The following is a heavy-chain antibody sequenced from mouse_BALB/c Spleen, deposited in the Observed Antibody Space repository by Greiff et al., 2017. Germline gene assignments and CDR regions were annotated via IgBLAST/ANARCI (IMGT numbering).Heavy chain of an antibody. CDR1: GYTFTDYA. Sequence: QVQLQQSGAELVRPGVSVKISCKGSGYTFTDYAMHWVKQSHAKSLEWIGVISTYYGDASYNQKFKGKATMTVDKSSSTAYMELARLTSEDSAIYYCARSDGNFSWFAYWGQGTLVTVSA. CDR2: ISTYYGDA. J-gene: IGHJ3*01. V-gene: IGHV1S137*01. CDR3: ARSDGNFSWFAY. D-gene: IGHD2-1*01.